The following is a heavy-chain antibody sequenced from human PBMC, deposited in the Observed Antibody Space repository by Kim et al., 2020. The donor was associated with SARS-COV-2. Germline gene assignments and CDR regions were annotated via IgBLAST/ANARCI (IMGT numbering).Heavy chain of an antibody. D-gene: IGHD2-2*02. CDR1: GFTFSSYE. Sequence: GGSLRLSCAVSGFTFSSYEMNWVRQAPGKGLEWVSYISSSGSTIYYADSVKGRFTISRDNAKNSLYLQMNSLRAEDTAVYYCARLACSSTSCYMRRDYFDYWGQGTLVTVSS. V-gene: IGHV3-48*03. CDR3: ARLACSSTSCYMRRDYFDY. CDR2: ISSSGSTI. J-gene: IGHJ4*02.